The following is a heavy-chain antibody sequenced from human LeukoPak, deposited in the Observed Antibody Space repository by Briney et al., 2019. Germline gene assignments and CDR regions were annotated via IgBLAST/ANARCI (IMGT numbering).Heavy chain of an antibody. CDR1: GGSFSGYY. V-gene: IGHV4-34*01. CDR2: INHSGST. CDR3: ARETPLIAVAGTFDY. Sequence: PSETLSLTCAVYGGSFSGYYWSWIRQPPGKGLEWIGEINHSGSTNYNPSLKSRVTISVDTSKNQFSLKLSSVTAAGTAVYYCARETPLIAVAGTFDYWGQGTLVTVSS. D-gene: IGHD6-19*01. J-gene: IGHJ4*02.